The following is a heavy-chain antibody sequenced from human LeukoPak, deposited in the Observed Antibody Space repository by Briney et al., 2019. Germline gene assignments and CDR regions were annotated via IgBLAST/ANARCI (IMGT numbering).Heavy chain of an antibody. CDR2: IYSDGST. CDR3: ARDHYDSSGSDY. D-gene: IGHD3-22*01. J-gene: IGHJ4*02. Sequence: GGSLRLSCAASGFTVSSNYMSWVRQAPGKGLEWVSVIYSDGSTYYADSVKGRFTIFRDNSKNTLYLQMNSLRAEDTAVYYCARDHYDSSGSDYWGQGTLVTVSS. CDR1: GFTVSSNY. V-gene: IGHV3-53*01.